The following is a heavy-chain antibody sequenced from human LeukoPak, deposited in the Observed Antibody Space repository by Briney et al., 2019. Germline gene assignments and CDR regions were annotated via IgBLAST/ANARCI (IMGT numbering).Heavy chain of an antibody. D-gene: IGHD3-22*01. Sequence: SVKLSCKASAGTFSSYAISWVRPVARQGLEWKGWIIPIFGTANYAQNMQGRVSITTDESTRPTYMELSSLRSEETAVYYCASSKYYYDSSGRRQDAFEIWGQRTMVSVSS. J-gene: IGHJ3*02. V-gene: IGHV1-69*05. CDR3: ASSKYYYDSSGRRQDAFEI. CDR1: AGTFSSYA. CDR2: IIPIFGTA.